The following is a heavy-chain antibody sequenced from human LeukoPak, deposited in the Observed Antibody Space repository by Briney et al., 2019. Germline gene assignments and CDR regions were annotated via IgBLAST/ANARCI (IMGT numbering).Heavy chain of an antibody. V-gene: IGHV3-7*01. J-gene: IGHJ4*02. CDR3: ARVKDLYDFWSGYYTEYFDY. CDR1: GFTFSNYW. Sequence: GGSLRLSCAASGFTFSNYWMSWVRQAPGKGLEWVANIKQDGSEKYYVDSVKGRFTISRDNAKNSLYLQMNSLRAEDTAVYYCARVKDLYDFWSGYYTEYFDYWGQGTLVTVSS. D-gene: IGHD3-3*01. CDR2: IKQDGSEK.